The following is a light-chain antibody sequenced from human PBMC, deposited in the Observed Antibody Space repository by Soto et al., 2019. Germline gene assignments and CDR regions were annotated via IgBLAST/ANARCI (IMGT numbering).Light chain of an antibody. CDR1: DSNVGINF. V-gene: IGLV1-44*01. CDR2: TND. J-gene: IGLJ2*01. CDR3: SSYAGTDNFAL. Sequence: QSVLTQPPSASATPGQRVTISCSGSDSNVGINFVYWYQQLPGTAPKLLIYTNDQRPSGVPDRFSGSKSGNTASLTVSGLQAEDEADYYCSSYAGTDNFALFGGGTKVTFL.